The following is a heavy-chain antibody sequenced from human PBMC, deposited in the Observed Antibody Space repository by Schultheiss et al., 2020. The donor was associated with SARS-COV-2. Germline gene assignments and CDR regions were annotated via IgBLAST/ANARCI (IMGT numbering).Heavy chain of an antibody. J-gene: IGHJ5*02. CDR2: ISSSSSTI. CDR3: ARDYYGSGSYYRP. D-gene: IGHD3-10*01. Sequence: GGSLRLSCAASGFTFSSYSMNWVRQAPGKGLEWVSYISSSSSTIYYADSVKGRFTISRDNAKNTLYLQLKSLRAEDTAVYYCARDYYGSGSYYRPWGQGTLVTVSS. V-gene: IGHV3-48*01. CDR1: GFTFSSYS.